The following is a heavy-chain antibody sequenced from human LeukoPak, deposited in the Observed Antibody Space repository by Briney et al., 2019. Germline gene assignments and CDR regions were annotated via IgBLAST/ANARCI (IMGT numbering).Heavy chain of an antibody. Sequence: GASVKVSCKASGYTFTSYYMHWVRQAPGQGLEWMGIINPSGGSTSYAQKFQGRVTMTRDTSTSTVYMELSSVTAADTAVYYCARDGFARVRLFGYFDLWGRGTLVTVSS. CDR1: GYTFTSYY. CDR3: ARDGFARVRLFGYFDL. CDR2: INPSGGST. V-gene: IGHV1-46*01. J-gene: IGHJ2*01. D-gene: IGHD2-21*01.